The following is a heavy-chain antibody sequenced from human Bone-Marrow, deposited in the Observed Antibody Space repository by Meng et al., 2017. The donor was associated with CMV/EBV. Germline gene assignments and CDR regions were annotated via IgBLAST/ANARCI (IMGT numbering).Heavy chain of an antibody. Sequence: SETLSLTCTVSGGSISNTGYYWGWIRQPPGKGLEWIGSIYYSGSTYYNPSLKSRVTISVDTSKNQFSPKLSSVTAADTAVYYCARDEQLVNSVYYYYYGMDVWGQGTTVTVSS. V-gene: IGHV4-39*07. CDR2: IYYSGST. D-gene: IGHD6-6*01. CDR1: GGSISNTGYY. CDR3: ARDEQLVNSVYYYYYGMDV. J-gene: IGHJ6*02.